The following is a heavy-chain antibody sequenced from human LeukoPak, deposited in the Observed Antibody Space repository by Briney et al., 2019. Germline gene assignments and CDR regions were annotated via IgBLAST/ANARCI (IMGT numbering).Heavy chain of an antibody. CDR3: ARDRRGYYDSSGYFDR. Sequence: SETLSLTCTVSGDSVGSDNYYWSWIRQLPGKGLEWIGYIYHNGGTKYNPSLRSRVTMSVDTSKNHVSLKLGSVTAADTAVYYCARDRRGYYDSSGYFDRWGQGTLVIVSS. D-gene: IGHD3-22*01. CDR2: IYHNGGT. V-gene: IGHV4-61*03. CDR1: GDSVGSDNYY. J-gene: IGHJ4*02.